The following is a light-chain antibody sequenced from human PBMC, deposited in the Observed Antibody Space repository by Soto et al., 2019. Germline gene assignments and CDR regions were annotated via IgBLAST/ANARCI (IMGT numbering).Light chain of an antibody. V-gene: IGKV1-5*03. J-gene: IGKJ4*01. CDR2: EAS. Sequence: DIQMTQSPSTLSASIGDRVTITCRASQSISSRLAWYQQKPGKAPKLLIHEASSLESGVPSRFSGSGSETEFTLTISSLQPDEFATYYCQQYNSYPLTFGGGTKVEIK. CDR1: QSISSR. CDR3: QQYNSYPLT.